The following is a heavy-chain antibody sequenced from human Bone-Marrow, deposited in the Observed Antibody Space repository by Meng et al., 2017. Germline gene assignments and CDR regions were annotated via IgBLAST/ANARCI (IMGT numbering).Heavy chain of an antibody. CDR2: INPKSGDT. D-gene: IGHD6-13*01. V-gene: IGHV1-2*06. Sequence: QGELVQSGAEGKKPGSSVKVSCKASGGTFSSYAISWVRQAPGQGLEWMGRINPKSGDTHYAQKFQARVTMTGDTSISTAYMELSGLRSDDTAMYYCARDEDISAAGKLFGDYWGQGTLVTVSS. J-gene: IGHJ4*02. CDR1: GGTFSSYA. CDR3: ARDEDISAAGKLFGDY.